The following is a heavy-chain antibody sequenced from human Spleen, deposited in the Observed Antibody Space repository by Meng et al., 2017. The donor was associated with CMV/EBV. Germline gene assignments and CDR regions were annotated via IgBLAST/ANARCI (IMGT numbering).Heavy chain of an antibody. J-gene: IGHJ3*02. Sequence: VSVKVSCKASGYTFTTYDINWVRQATGQGLEWMGWIHPNNGNTEYAQKFQGRVTITRNSSINTAYMELSSLRSEDTAVYYCAGTYYFDGSGFDPFDIWGQGTMVTVSS. CDR2: IHPNNGNT. CDR3: AGTYYFDGSGFDPFDI. CDR1: GYTFTTYD. D-gene: IGHD3-22*01. V-gene: IGHV1-8*03.